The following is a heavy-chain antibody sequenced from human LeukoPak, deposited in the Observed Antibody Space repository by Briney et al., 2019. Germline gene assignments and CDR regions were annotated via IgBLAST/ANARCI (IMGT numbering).Heavy chain of an antibody. Sequence: PGGSLRLSCAAAGFNFDDYGMSWVRQAPGKGLEWVSGINWNGGGTGYADSVKGRFTISRENAKNSLYLRMNSLKAEDTALYYCARGPLQTIPTSKIVVYYYPFDYWGQGTLVTVSS. V-gene: IGHV3-20*04. CDR2: INWNGGGT. D-gene: IGHD3-22*01. CDR3: ARGPLQTIPTSKIVVYYYPFDY. CDR1: GFNFDDYG. J-gene: IGHJ4*02.